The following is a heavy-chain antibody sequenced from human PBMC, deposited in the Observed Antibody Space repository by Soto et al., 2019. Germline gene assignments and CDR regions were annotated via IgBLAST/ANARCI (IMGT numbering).Heavy chain of an antibody. V-gene: IGHV1-46*01. Sequence: QVQLVQSGAEVKKPGASVKVSCKASGYTFTSYYMHWVRQAPGQGLEWMGIINPSGGSTSYAQKFPGRVTMTRDTSTSTVYMELSSLRSEDTAVYYCASPLPGYCSGGSCYYYYGMDVWGQGTTVTVSS. D-gene: IGHD2-15*01. CDR1: GYTFTSYY. CDR2: INPSGGST. CDR3: ASPLPGYCSGGSCYYYYGMDV. J-gene: IGHJ6*02.